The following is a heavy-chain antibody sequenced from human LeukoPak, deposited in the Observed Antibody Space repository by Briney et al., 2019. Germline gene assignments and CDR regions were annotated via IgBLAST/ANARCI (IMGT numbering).Heavy chain of an antibody. V-gene: IGHV3-30*18. J-gene: IGHJ6*02. CDR2: ISYDGSNK. CDR1: GFTFSSYG. CDR3: AKDLEAYSSSWYAHYYYYYGMDV. D-gene: IGHD6-13*01. Sequence: GGSLRLSCAASGFTFSSYGMHWVRQAPGKGLEWVAVISYDGSNKYYADSVKGRFTISRDNSKNTLYLQMNSLRAEDTAVYYCAKDLEAYSSSWYAHYYYYYGMDVWGQGTTVTVSS.